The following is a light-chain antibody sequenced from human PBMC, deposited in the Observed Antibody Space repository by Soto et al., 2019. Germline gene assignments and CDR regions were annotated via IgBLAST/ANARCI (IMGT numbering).Light chain of an antibody. CDR3: QQYNVYWT. J-gene: IGKJ1*01. V-gene: IGKV1-5*03. CDR1: QSINIW. CDR2: KAS. Sequence: DIKMTQSPSTLSAYVGDRVTITCRASQSINIWLAWYQQKPGRAPKLLIYKASTLESGVTSRFSGSGSGTEFTLTISSLQPDDFATYYCQQYNVYWTFGQRSKADIK.